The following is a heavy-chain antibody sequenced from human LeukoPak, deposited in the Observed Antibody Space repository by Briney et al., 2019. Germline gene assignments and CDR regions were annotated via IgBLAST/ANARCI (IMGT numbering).Heavy chain of an antibody. Sequence: GGSLRLSCAASGFTFSNYVMSWVRQAPGKGLEWVSYINHNGKMIFYPDFVKGRFTISRDNAKNSLYLQMNSLRDEDTAVYYCARDNDWAFHYWGQGTLVTVSS. D-gene: IGHD3-9*01. CDR2: INHNGKMI. CDR1: GFTFSNYV. J-gene: IGHJ4*02. V-gene: IGHV3-48*02. CDR3: ARDNDWAFHY.